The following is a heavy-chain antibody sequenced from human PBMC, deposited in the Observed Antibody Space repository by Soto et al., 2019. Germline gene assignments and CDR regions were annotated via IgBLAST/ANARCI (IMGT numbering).Heavy chain of an antibody. V-gene: IGHV4-59*08. CDR3: ARLRIWFGELSPYYFDY. CDR2: IYYSGGT. CDR1: GSSLSGHY. J-gene: IGHJ4*02. D-gene: IGHD3-10*01. Sequence: SETLSLTCTVSGSSLSGHYWSWMRQPPGKGLEWIGCIYYSGGTYYNPSLQSRVTISVDTSKNEFSLRLSSVTAADTAVYYCARLRIWFGELSPYYFDYWGQGTLVTVSS.